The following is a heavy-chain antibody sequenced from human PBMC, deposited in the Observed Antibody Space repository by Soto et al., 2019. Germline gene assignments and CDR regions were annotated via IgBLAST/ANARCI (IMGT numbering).Heavy chain of an antibody. CDR2: IYYSGST. D-gene: IGHD4-17*01. CDR3: ARVMTPGHYYYYYGMDV. Sequence: SDTLSLTCTVSGGSVSSGGYYWSWIRQHPGKGLEWIGYIYYSGSTYYNPSLKSRVTISVDTSKNQFSLKLSSVTAADTAVYYCARVMTPGHYYYYYGMDVWGQGTTVTVSS. J-gene: IGHJ6*02. CDR1: GGSVSSGGYY. V-gene: IGHV4-31*03.